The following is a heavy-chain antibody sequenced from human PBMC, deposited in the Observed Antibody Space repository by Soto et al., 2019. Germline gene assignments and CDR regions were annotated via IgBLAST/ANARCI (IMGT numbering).Heavy chain of an antibody. CDR3: AGGDYDSLTGDYNGKGKFDP. CDR1: TGSVTSGGFH. Sequence: QVQLQESGPGLVKPSQTLSLTCTVSTGSVTSGGFHWSWIRQHPGEGLEWTGSIHYSGRTYYNPALMGRRTISVDTSKNPSSLRLISVTAADAAVYYCAGGDYDSLTGDYNGKGKFDPWGQGTLVIVSS. V-gene: IGHV4-31*03. D-gene: IGHD3-9*01. J-gene: IGHJ5*02. CDR2: IHYSGRT.